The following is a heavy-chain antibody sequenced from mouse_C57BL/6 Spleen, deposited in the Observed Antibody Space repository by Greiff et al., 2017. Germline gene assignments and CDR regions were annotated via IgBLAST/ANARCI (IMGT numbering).Heavy chain of an antibody. V-gene: IGHV1-82*01. CDR1: GYAFSSSW. Sequence: QVQLQQSGPELVKPGASVKISCKASGYAFSSSWMNWVKQRPGKGLEWIGRIYPGDGDTNYNGKFKGKATLNADKSSSTAYMQHSSLTSEDSAVYFCARQYYSNYYFDYWGQGTTLTVSS. D-gene: IGHD2-5*01. CDR3: ARQYYSNYYFDY. CDR2: IYPGDGDT. J-gene: IGHJ2*01.